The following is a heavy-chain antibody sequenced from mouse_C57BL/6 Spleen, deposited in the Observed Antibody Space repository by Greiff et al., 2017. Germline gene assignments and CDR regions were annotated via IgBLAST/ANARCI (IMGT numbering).Heavy chain of an antibody. D-gene: IGHD2-12*01. CDR3: TRVTRDYAMDY. CDR2: IDPETGGT. CDR1: GYTFTDYE. Sequence: VKLQESGAELVRPGASVTLSCKASGYTFTDYEMHWVKQTPVHGLEWIGAIDPETGGTAYNQKFKGKAILTADKSSSTAYMELRSLTSEDSAVYYCTRVTRDYAMDYWGQGTSVTVSS. J-gene: IGHJ4*01. V-gene: IGHV1-15*01.